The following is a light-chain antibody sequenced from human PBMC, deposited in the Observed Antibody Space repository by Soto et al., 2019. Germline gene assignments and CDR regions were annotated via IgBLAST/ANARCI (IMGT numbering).Light chain of an antibody. CDR3: GAWDSSLNVYV. Sequence: QSVLTQPPSVSAAPGHKVTISCSGTASNIGNDYVSWYQQLPGEAPQLLIYDNNRRPSGIPDRFSGSRSDTSATLGITGLQTGDEDDYYCGAWDSSLNVYVFGTGTKVTVL. CDR2: DNN. V-gene: IGLV1-51*01. J-gene: IGLJ1*01. CDR1: ASNIGNDY.